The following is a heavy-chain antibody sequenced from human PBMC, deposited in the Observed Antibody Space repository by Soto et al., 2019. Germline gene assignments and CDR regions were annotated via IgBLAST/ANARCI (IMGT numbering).Heavy chain of an antibody. J-gene: IGHJ6*02. CDR3: ARDVRGWLDDSSTPYYYYGMDV. CDR2: IYYSGST. Sequence: PSETLSLTCTVSGGSISSGGYYWSWIRQHPGKGLEWIGYIYYSGSTYYNPSLKSRVTISVDTSKNQFSLKLSSVTAADTAVYYCARDVRGWLDDSSTPYYYYGMDVWGQGTTVT. V-gene: IGHV4-31*03. CDR1: GGSISSGGYY. D-gene: IGHD3-22*01.